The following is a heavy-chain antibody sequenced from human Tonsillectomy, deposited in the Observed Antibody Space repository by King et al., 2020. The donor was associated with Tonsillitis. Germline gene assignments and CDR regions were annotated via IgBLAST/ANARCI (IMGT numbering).Heavy chain of an antibody. J-gene: IGHJ3*02. CDR1: GVSISSGGYS. Sequence: QLQESGSGLVKPSQTLSLTCAVSGVSISSGGYSWSWIRQPPGKGLEWIGYIYEGGNTDYNPSLKSRVTISVDRSKNQFSLRLSSVTAADTAVYYCTKSSAEGYDAFDIWGQGTMVTVFS. V-gene: IGHV4-30-2*01. CDR2: IYEGGNT. CDR3: TKSSAEGYDAFDI. D-gene: IGHD3-22*01.